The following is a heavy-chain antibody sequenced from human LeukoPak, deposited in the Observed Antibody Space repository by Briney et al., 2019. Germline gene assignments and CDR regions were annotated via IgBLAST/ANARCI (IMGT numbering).Heavy chain of an antibody. Sequence: ASVKVSCKASGGTFSSYAISWVRQAPGQGLEWMGWISAYNGNTNYAQKLQGRVTMTTDTSTSTAYMELRSLRSDDTAVYYCARDFYYYDSSGYFDYWGQGTLVTVSS. CDR1: GGTFSSYA. D-gene: IGHD3-22*01. V-gene: IGHV1-18*01. J-gene: IGHJ4*02. CDR3: ARDFYYYDSSGYFDY. CDR2: ISAYNGNT.